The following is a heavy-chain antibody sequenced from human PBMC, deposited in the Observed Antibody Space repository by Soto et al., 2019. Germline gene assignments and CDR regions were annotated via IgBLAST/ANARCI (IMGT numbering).Heavy chain of an antibody. CDR1: GFTLSDHY. D-gene: IGHD3-22*01. V-gene: IGHV3-72*01. CDR2: SRDKPQGYST. J-gene: IGHJ4*02. Sequence: EVQLVESGGGLVQPGGSLRLSCAGSGFTLSDHYIDWVRQAPGKGLEWVGRSRDKPQGYSTAYAASVKGRFTTSRDESKNSAYLQMNRLKTEETAVYYCVRATYFSKSSGYTRCLDYWSQGTLVNVSS. CDR3: VRATYFSKSSGYTRCLDY.